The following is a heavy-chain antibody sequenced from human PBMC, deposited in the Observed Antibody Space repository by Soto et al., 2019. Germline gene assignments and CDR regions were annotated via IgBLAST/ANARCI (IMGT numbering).Heavy chain of an antibody. D-gene: IGHD2-2*01. CDR3: ARGHCSRTSCYTGGYYYYPMDV. J-gene: IGHJ6*02. CDR1: GFTLSAHT. CDR2: ISSDSRYI. Sequence: PGGSLRLSCAASGFTLSAHTMNWVRQAPGKGLEWVSSISSDSRYIYYADSVKGRFTIARDNARSSLDLQMNNLRAEDTAVYHCARGHCSRTSCYTGGYYYYPMDVWGQGTTVTVSS. V-gene: IGHV3-21*01.